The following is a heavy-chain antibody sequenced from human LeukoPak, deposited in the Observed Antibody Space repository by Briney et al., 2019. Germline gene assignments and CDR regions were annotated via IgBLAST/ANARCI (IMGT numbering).Heavy chain of an antibody. CDR1: GYTFTGYY. Sequence: ASVKVSCKASGYTFTGYYIHWVRQAPGQGLEWMGWINPNTGDTYYAQKFQGRVHMTRDTSIPTAYMGLSRLRSDDTAVYYCARRNFYDTTTFYHPIDFWGQGTLVTVSS. CDR2: INPNTGDT. CDR3: ARRNFYDTTTFYHPIDF. V-gene: IGHV1-2*02. D-gene: IGHD2/OR15-2a*01. J-gene: IGHJ4*02.